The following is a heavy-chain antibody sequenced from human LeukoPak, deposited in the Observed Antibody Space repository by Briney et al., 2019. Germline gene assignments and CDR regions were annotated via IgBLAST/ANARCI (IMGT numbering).Heavy chain of an antibody. V-gene: IGHV3-23*01. CDR2: ISGSGGST. D-gene: IGHD6-13*01. J-gene: IGHJ4*02. CDR1: GFTFSSYA. Sequence: PGGSLRLSCAASGFTFSSYAMSWVRQAPGKGLEWVSAISGSGGSTYYADSVKGRFTISRDNSKNTLYLQMNSLRAEDTAVYYCASQGPSGQQLKAAEDYWGQGTLVTVSS. CDR3: ASQGPSGQQLKAAEDY.